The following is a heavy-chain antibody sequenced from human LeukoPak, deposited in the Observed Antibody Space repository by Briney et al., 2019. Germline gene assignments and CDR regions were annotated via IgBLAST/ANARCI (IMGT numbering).Heavy chain of an antibody. CDR1: GGSISSYY. CDR2: VYYSGST. V-gene: IGHV4-59*08. J-gene: IGHJ4*02. D-gene: IGHD6-19*01. CDR3: ARLYSSGWYFDY. Sequence: SETLSLTCTVSGGSISSYYWNWIRQPPGKGLEWIGHVYYSGSTNYNPSLKSRVTISVDTSKNQFSLKLSSVTAADTAVYYCARLYSSGWYFDYWGQGTLVTVSS.